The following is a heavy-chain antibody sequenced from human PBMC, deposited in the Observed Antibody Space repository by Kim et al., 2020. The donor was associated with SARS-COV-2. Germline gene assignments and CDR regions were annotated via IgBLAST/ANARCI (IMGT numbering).Heavy chain of an antibody. CDR3: ARGYGIFYGLDV. CDR1: GGSITIGDYY. V-gene: IGHV4-30-4*01. J-gene: IGHJ6*02. D-gene: IGHD2-15*01. Sequence: SQTLSLTCTVSGGSITIGDYYWSWVRQTPGKGLEWIGSIHYIGTTYDNPSLKSRVTISADTSKNPFSLTLSSVTAADTAVYFCARGYGIFYGLDVWGQGT. CDR2: IHYIGTT.